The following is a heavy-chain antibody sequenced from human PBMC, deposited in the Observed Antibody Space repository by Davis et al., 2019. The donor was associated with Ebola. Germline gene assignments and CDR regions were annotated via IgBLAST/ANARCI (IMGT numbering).Heavy chain of an antibody. J-gene: IGHJ4*02. CDR1: GGSISSYY. CDR2: IYYSGST. V-gene: IGHV4-59*08. Sequence: SETLSLTCTVSGGSISSYYWSWIRQPPGKGLEWIGYIYYSGSTNYNPSLKSRVTISVDTSKNQFSLKLSSVTAADTAVYYCATTWIQLWSFDYWGQGTLVTVSS. CDR3: ATTWIQLWSFDY. D-gene: IGHD5-18*01.